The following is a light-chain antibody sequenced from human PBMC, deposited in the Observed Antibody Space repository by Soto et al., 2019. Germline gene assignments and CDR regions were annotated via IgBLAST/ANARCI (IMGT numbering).Light chain of an antibody. J-gene: IGKJ1*01. CDR3: QMYNSAPPWT. Sequence: DIQMTQSPSSLSASVGDRVTITCRASQGNSNYLAWYQLKPGKVPKLLVYAASTLQSGVPSRFSGSGSGTDFTLTISSLQPGDVATYYCQMYNSAPPWTFGQGTKVEIK. CDR2: AAS. V-gene: IGKV1-27*01. CDR1: QGNSNY.